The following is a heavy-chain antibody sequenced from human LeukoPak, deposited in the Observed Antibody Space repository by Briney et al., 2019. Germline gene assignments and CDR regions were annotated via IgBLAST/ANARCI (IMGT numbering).Heavy chain of an antibody. CDR3: ARDPWGYSGYVNY. CDR1: GFTFNNYV. J-gene: IGHJ4*02. CDR2: ISFDGSKK. D-gene: IGHD5-12*01. V-gene: IGHV3-30*03. Sequence: GRSLRLSCAASGFTFNNYVMHWVRQAPGKGLEWVAVISFDGSKKYSVDSVKGRFTISRDNSKNTLYLQMNSLRAEDTAVYYCARDPWGYSGYVNYWGQGTLVTVCS.